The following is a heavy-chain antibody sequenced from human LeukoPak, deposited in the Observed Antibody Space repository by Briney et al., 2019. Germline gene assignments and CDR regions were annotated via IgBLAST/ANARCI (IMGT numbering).Heavy chain of an antibody. J-gene: IGHJ3*02. Sequence: GGSLRLSCEASGFMFSKYWMTWVRQAPGKGLEWVANIRGDGSVKYLLDSVKGRFSISRDNAKNSLSLEMNNLRAEDTAVYYCSRDANYYDSSRHYFDAFDIWGRRTMVTVSS. V-gene: IGHV3-7*01. CDR2: IRGDGSVK. D-gene: IGHD3-22*01. CDR3: SRDANYYDSSRHYFDAFDI. CDR1: GFMFSKYW.